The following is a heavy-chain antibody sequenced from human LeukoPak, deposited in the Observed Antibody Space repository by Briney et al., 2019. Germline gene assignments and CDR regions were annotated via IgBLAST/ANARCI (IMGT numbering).Heavy chain of an antibody. CDR3: ASGTQHDY. CDR2: INHSGST. Sequence: PSETLSLTCAVYGGSFSGYYWSWIRQPLGKGLEWIGEINHSGSTNYNPSLKSRVTISVDTSKNQFSLKLSSVTAADTAVYYCASGTQHDYWGQGTLVTVSS. CDR1: GGSFSGYY. V-gene: IGHV4-34*01. J-gene: IGHJ4*02.